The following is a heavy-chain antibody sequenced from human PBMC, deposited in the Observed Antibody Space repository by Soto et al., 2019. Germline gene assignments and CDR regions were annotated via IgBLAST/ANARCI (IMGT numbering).Heavy chain of an antibody. CDR2: IYYSGST. CDR1: GGSISSSSYY. V-gene: IGHV4-39*01. CDR3: ARQGVWFGEGAWFDP. Sequence: QLQLQESGPGLVKPSETLSLTCTVSGGSISSSSYYWGWIRQPPGKGLEWIGSIYYSGSTYYNPSLKSRVTISVDTSKNQFSLKLSSVTAADTAVYYCARQGVWFGEGAWFDPWGQGTLVTVSS. D-gene: IGHD3-10*01. J-gene: IGHJ5*02.